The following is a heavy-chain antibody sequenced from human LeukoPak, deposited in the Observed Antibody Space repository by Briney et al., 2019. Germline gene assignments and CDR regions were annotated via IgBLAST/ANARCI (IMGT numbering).Heavy chain of an antibody. CDR2: ISSSSSYI. V-gene: IGHV3-21*01. D-gene: IGHD3-10*01. CDR1: GFTFSSYS. CDR3: ARDPTAIRGY. Sequence: PGGSLRLSCAASGFTFSSYSMNWVRQAPGKGLEWVSSISSSSSYIYYADSVKGRFTISRDNAKNSLYLQMNSLRAEDAAVYYCARDPTAIRGYWGQGTLVTVSS. J-gene: IGHJ4*02.